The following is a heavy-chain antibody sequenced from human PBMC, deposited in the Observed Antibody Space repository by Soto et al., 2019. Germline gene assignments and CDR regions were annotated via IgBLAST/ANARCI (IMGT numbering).Heavy chain of an antibody. Sequence: PSETLSLTCTVSGGSISSSSYYWGWIRQPPGKGLEWIGSIYYSGSTYYNPSLKSRVTISVDTSKNQFSLKLSSVTAADTAVYYCARRVTTKYYYYGMDVWGQGTTVTVSS. D-gene: IGHD4-17*01. CDR3: ARRVTTKYYYYGMDV. CDR1: GGSISSSSYY. V-gene: IGHV4-39*01. CDR2: IYYSGST. J-gene: IGHJ6*02.